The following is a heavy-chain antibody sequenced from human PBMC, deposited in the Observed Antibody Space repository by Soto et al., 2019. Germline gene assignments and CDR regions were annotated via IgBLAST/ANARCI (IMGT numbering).Heavy chain of an antibody. CDR1: GGSFGGYY. CDR2: MHQSGST. J-gene: IGHJ2*01. CDR3: ARRVVPAALGL. V-gene: IGHV4-34*01. D-gene: IGHD2-2*01. Sequence: SETLSLTCAVYGGSFGGYYWSWIRQPPGKGLEWIGEMHQSGSTKCNPSLKSRVTLSLDTSQNQFSLKMSSVTAADTAMYYCARRVVPAALGLWGRGTLVTVSS.